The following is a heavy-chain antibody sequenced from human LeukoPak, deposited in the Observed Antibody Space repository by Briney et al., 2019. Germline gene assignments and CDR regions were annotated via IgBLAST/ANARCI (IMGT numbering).Heavy chain of an antibody. CDR2: IFYTGGT. Sequence: SETLSLTCTVSGGSISRGGYYWSWIRQHPGKGLESIGYIFYTGGTYYNPSLKSRVSIAVDTPKNQVSLRLSSVTAADTAVYYCARVPYNFRDYYYYYMDVWGKGTTVTVSS. D-gene: IGHD5-24*01. V-gene: IGHV4-31*03. CDR1: GGSISRGGYY. CDR3: ARVPYNFRDYYYYYMDV. J-gene: IGHJ6*03.